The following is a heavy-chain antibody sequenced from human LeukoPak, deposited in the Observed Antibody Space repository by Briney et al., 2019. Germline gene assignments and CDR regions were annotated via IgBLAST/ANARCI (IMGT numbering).Heavy chain of an antibody. CDR3: AREFTIFGVVIQRYDAFDI. CDR1: GFTFSSYG. D-gene: IGHD3-3*01. V-gene: IGHV3-30*03. J-gene: IGHJ3*02. Sequence: PGGSLRLSCAASGFTFSSYGMHWVRQAPGKGLDWVAVISNDGSKKYYADSVKGRFTISRDNSKNTPYLQMDSLRAEDTAVYYCAREFTIFGVVIQRYDAFDIWGQGTMVTVSS. CDR2: ISNDGSKK.